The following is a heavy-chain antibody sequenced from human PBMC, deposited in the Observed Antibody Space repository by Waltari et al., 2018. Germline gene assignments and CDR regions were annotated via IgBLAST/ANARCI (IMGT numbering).Heavy chain of an antibody. Sequence: EVQLVESGGGLVRPGGSLRLSCAASGFTFSSSEMNWVRQAPGKGLEWVSYISSSGSTIYYVGSVKGRFTISRDNAKNSLYLQMNSLRVEDTAVYYCARGEMAANYDYWGQGTLVTVSS. J-gene: IGHJ4*02. CDR2: ISSSGSTI. V-gene: IGHV3-48*03. CDR3: ARGEMAANYDY. D-gene: IGHD6-19*01. CDR1: GFTFSSSE.